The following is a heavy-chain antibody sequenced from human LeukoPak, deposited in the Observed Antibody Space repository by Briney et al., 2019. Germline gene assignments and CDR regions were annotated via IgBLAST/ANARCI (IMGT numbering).Heavy chain of an antibody. CDR1: GLTFSDYY. Sequence: GGPLRLSCAASGLTFSDYYMSWIRQAPGKGLEGVSYISSSGSTIYYADSVKGRFTISRDNAKNSLYLQMNSLRAEDTAVYYCARDRAYLRPTTYWGQGTLVTVSS. V-gene: IGHV3-11*01. J-gene: IGHJ4*02. D-gene: IGHD1-1*01. CDR2: ISSSGSTI. CDR3: ARDRAYLRPTTY.